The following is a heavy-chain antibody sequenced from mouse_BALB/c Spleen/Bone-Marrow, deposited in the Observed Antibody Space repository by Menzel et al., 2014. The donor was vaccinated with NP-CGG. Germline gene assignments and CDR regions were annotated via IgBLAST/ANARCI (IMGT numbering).Heavy chain of an antibody. CDR1: GYAFTNYL. J-gene: IGHJ4*01. Sequence: VQLQQSGAELVRPGTSVKVSCRASGYAFTNYLIEWVKQRPGQGLEWIGVINPGSGGTNYNEKFKGKATLTADKSSSTAYMQLSSLTSDVSAVYFCARWEYAMDYWGQGTSVTVSS. CDR3: ARWEYAMDY. CDR2: INPGSGGT. V-gene: IGHV1-54*01. D-gene: IGHD4-1*01.